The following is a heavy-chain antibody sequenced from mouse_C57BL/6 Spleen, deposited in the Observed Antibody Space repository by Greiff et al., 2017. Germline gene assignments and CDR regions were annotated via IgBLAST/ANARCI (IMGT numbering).Heavy chain of an antibody. CDR3: ARGAYYSNYDAMDY. D-gene: IGHD2-5*01. V-gene: IGHV1-50*01. J-gene: IGHJ4*01. Sequence: QVHVKQPGAELVKPGASVKLSCKASGYTFTSYWMQWVKQRPGQGLEWIGEIDPSDSYTNYNQQFKGKATLTVDTSSSTAYMQLSSLTSEDSAVYYCARGAYYSNYDAMDYWGQGTSVTVSA. CDR2: IDPSDSYT. CDR1: GYTFTSYW.